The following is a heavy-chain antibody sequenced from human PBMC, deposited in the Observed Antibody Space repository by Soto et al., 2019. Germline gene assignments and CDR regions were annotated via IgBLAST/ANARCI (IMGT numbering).Heavy chain of an antibody. D-gene: IGHD3-9*01. J-gene: IGHJ4*02. Sequence: SETLSLTCTVSGGSISSSSYYWGWIRQPPGKGLEWIGSIYYSGSTYYNPSLKSRVTISVDTSKNQFSLKLSSVTAADTAVYYCAGGLTGYDVHWGQGTLVTVSS. CDR2: IYYSGST. CDR1: GGSISSSSYY. V-gene: IGHV4-39*01. CDR3: AGGLTGYDVH.